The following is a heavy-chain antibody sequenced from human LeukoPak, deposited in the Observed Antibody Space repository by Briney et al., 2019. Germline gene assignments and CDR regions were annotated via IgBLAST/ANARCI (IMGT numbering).Heavy chain of an antibody. CDR1: GFTFSSYG. Sequence: GGSLRLSCAASGFTFSSYGMIWVRQAPGKGLEWVSGISGSGGSTYYADSVKGRFTISRDDSKNTLYLQMNSLRAEDTAVYYCAKDARYSSGWKSSDYWGQGTLVTVSS. D-gene: IGHD6-19*01. CDR2: ISGSGGST. CDR3: AKDARYSSGWKSSDY. J-gene: IGHJ4*02. V-gene: IGHV3-23*01.